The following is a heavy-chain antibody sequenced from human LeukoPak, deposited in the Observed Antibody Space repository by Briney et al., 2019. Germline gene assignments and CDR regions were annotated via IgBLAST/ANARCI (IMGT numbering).Heavy chain of an antibody. Sequence: SGGSLRLSCAVSGFTLNNYAMSWVRQAPGKGLEWVSAISGSGVSTYYADSVKGRFTISRDNSKNTLYLQMNSLRAEDTAVYYCAKWSHRATGTTSNFDYWGQGTLVTVSS. V-gene: IGHV3-23*01. CDR2: ISGSGVST. J-gene: IGHJ4*02. D-gene: IGHD1-1*01. CDR3: AKWSHRATGTTSNFDY. CDR1: GFTLNNYA.